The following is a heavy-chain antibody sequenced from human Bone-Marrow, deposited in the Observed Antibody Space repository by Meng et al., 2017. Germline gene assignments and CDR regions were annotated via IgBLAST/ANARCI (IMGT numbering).Heavy chain of an antibody. CDR2: IGYDGNNK. J-gene: IGHJ4*02. D-gene: IGHD2-2*01. CDR3: VRVGGYCSATNCYGWDS. V-gene: IGHV3-30*09. Sequence: GESLKISCAASGFTFSDYEMNWVRQAPGKGPEWVAVIGYDGNNKFYADSVKDRFAISRDNSRNTLHLQMSSLRAEDTAVYYCVRVGGYCSATNCYGWDSWGQGTLVTVSS. CDR1: GFTFSDYE.